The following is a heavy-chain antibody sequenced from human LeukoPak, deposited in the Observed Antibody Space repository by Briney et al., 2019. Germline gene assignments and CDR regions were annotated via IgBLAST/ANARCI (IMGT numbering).Heavy chain of an antibody. Sequence: GGSLRLSCAASGFTFSSYAMHWVRQAPGKGLEYVSAISSNGGSTYYANSVKGRFTISRDNSKNTLYLQMGNLRAEDMAVYYCARGYSSGWYFFDYWGQGTLVTVSS. CDR1: GFTFSSYA. CDR2: ISSNGGST. J-gene: IGHJ4*02. V-gene: IGHV3-64*01. D-gene: IGHD6-19*01. CDR3: ARGYSSGWYFFDY.